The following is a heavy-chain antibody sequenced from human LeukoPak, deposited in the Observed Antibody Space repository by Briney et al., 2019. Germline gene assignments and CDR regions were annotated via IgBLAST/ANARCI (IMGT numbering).Heavy chain of an antibody. V-gene: IGHV1-2*02. CDR3: ARGTWIQLSSLGY. J-gene: IGHJ4*02. CDR2: INPNSGGT. CDR1: GYTFTGYY. Sequence: ASVKVSCKASGYTFTGYYMHWVRQAPGQGLEWMGWINPNSGGTNYAQKFQGRVTMTRDTSISTAYMELGRLRSDDTAVYYCARGTWIQLSSLGYWGQGTLVTVSS. D-gene: IGHD5-18*01.